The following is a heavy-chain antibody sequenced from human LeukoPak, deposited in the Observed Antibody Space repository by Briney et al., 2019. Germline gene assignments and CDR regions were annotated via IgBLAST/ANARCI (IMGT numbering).Heavy chain of an antibody. CDR3: ARNAGATVTTLFDL. V-gene: IGHV4-61*01. CDR2: IYYGGSP. J-gene: IGHJ2*01. CDR1: GASVSSGNYY. D-gene: IGHD4-17*01. Sequence: SEPLSLTCTVSGASVSSGNYYWSCIRQPPGKGLEWIGYIYYGGSPNYNPSLKSRVTMSIDASKQQVSLKLSSVTAADTAVYYCARNAGATVTTLFDLWGRDTLVTVSS.